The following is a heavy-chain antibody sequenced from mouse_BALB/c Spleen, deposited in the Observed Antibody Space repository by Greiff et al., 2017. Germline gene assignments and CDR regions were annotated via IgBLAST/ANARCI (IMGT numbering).Heavy chain of an antibody. J-gene: IGHJ4*01. CDR3: ARSMITAGTYYAMDY. CDR1: GYSFTGYF. CDR2: INPYNGDT. Sequence: VQLQQSGPELVKPGASVKISCKASGYSFTGYFMNWVMQSHGKSLEWIGRINPYNGDTFYNQKFKGKATLTVDKSSSTAHMELRSLASEDSAVYYCARSMITAGTYYAMDYWGQGTSVTVSS. D-gene: IGHD2-4*01. V-gene: IGHV1-20*02.